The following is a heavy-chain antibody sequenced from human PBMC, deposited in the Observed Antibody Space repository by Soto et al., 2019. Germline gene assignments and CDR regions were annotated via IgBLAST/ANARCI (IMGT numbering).Heavy chain of an antibody. CDR3: ARGAGPVVAATPRGFDP. D-gene: IGHD2-15*01. Sequence: QVQLQQWGAGLLKPSETLSLTCAVYGGSFSGYYWSWIRQPPGKGLEWIGEINHSGSTNYNPSLKSRVTISVDTSKNKFSLKLSSVTAADTAVYYCARGAGPVVAATPRGFDPWGQGTLVTVSS. CDR1: GGSFSGYY. V-gene: IGHV4-34*01. CDR2: INHSGST. J-gene: IGHJ5*02.